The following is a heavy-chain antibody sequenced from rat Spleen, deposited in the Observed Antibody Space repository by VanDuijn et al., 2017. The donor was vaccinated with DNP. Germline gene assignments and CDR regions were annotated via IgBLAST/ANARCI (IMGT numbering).Heavy chain of an antibody. D-gene: IGHD4-3*01. CDR3: ARWNSGHCDY. V-gene: IGHV5-22*01. CDR2: ISYDGGST. CDR1: GFTFSDYY. J-gene: IGHJ2*01. Sequence: EVQLVGVGVVLVQPGRSLKLSCAASGFTFSDYYMAWVRQAPTKGLEWVAYISYDGGSTYYGDSVKGRFAISRDNAKTTLYLQMDSLRSEDTATYYCARWNSGHCDYWGQGVMVSVSS.